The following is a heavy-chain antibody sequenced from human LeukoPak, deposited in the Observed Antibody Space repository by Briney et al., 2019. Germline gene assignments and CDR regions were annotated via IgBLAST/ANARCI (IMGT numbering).Heavy chain of an antibody. V-gene: IGHV1-69*04. CDR2: IIPIFGIA. J-gene: IGHJ4*02. CDR1: GGTFSSYA. D-gene: IGHD5-24*01. Sequence: SVKVSCKASGGTFSSYAISWVRQAPGQGLEWIGRIIPIFGIANYAQKFQGRVTITADKSTSTAYMELSSLRSEDTAVYYCARDPVEMANPGICSYFDYWGQGTLVTVSS. CDR3: ARDPVEMANPGICSYFDY.